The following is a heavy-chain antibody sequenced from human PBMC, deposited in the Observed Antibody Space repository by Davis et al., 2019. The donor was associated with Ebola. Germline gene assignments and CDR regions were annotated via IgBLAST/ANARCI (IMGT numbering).Heavy chain of an antibody. D-gene: IGHD2-2*01. J-gene: IGHJ4*02. CDR3: AKVKYYSTWRGGFDS. V-gene: IGHV3-23*01. CDR1: GFTFNQYA. CDR2: ISKSGRDT. Sequence: GESLKISCAASGFTFNQYAMTWVRQAPGKGLEWVSTISKSGRDTNYADSVKGRFTISKDSSKNTLYLQMNSLRAEDTALYYCAKVKYYSTWRGGFDSWGQGTLVTVSS.